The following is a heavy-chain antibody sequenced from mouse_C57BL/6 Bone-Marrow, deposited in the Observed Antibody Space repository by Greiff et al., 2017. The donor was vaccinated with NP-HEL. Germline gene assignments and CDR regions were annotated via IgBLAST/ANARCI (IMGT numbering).Heavy chain of an antibody. D-gene: IGHD1-1*01. CDR2: IDPETGGT. V-gene: IGHV1-15*01. J-gene: IGHJ3*01. Sequence: QVQLQQSGAELVRPGASVTLSCKASGYTFTDYEMHWVKQTPVHGLEWIGAIDPETGGTAYTQKFKGKAILTADKSSSTAYMELRSLTSEDSAVYYCTRDDYYGSSYLPFAYWGQGTLVTVSA. CDR3: TRDDYYGSSYLPFAY. CDR1: GYTFTDYE.